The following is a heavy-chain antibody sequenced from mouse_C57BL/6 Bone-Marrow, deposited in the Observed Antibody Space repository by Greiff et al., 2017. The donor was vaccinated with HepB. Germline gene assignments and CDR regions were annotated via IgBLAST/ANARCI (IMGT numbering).Heavy chain of an antibody. J-gene: IGHJ2*01. Sequence: EVQLQQSGPELVKPGASVKISCKASGYTFTDYYMNWVKQSHGKSLEWIGDINPNNGGTSYNQKFKGKATLTVDKSSRTAYMELRSLTSEDSAVYYCARRNYYGSSGDYWGQGTTLTVSS. CDR2: INPNNGGT. CDR3: ARRNYYGSSGDY. V-gene: IGHV1-26*01. D-gene: IGHD1-1*01. CDR1: GYTFTDYY.